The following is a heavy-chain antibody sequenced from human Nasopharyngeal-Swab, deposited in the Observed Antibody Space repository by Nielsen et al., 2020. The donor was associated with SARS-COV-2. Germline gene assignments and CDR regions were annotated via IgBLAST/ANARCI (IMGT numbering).Heavy chain of an antibody. D-gene: IGHD3-22*01. CDR3: AKDESGYYYGSSGYIDY. V-gene: IGHV3-30*18. CDR2: ISYDGSNK. J-gene: IGHJ4*02. Sequence: GASQKISCAASGFTFSSYGMHWVRQAPGKGLEWVAVISYDGSNKYYADSVKGRFTISRDNSKNTLYLQMNSLRAEDTAVYYCAKDESGYYYGSSGYIDYWGQGTLATVSS. CDR1: GFTFSSYG.